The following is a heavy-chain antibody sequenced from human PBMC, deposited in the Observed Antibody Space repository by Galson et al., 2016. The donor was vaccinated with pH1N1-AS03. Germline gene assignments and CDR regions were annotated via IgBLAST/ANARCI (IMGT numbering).Heavy chain of an antibody. CDR1: GGSISSSGVYS. CDR2: IYHSGST. D-gene: IGHD5-12*01. CDR3: ARGSGGYGLDV. V-gene: IGHV4-30-2*01. Sequence: TLSLTCAVSGGSISSSGVYSWSWIRQPPGKGLEWIGNIYHSGSTYYSPSLKSRVTISIDRSQNQFSLKLSSVTAAATAVYYCARGSGGYGLDVWGQGTTVTVSS. J-gene: IGHJ6*02.